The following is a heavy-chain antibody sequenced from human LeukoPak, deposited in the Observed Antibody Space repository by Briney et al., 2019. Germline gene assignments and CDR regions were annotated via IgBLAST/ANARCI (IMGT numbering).Heavy chain of an antibody. D-gene: IGHD5-24*01. J-gene: IGHJ4*02. V-gene: IGHV3-48*03. CDR3: ARRSGRRYEY. CDR2: ISGGGEST. CDR1: GFTFGSYE. Sequence: PGGSLRLSCAAFGFTFGSYEMNWVRHAPGRGLEWVSHISGGGESTVYPDAVKGRFTISRDNAKNSLYLQMNSLRVEDTGVYYCARRSGRRYEYWGQGVLVTVSP.